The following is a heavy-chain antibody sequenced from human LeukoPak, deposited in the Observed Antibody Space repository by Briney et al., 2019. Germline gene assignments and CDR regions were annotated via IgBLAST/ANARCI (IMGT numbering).Heavy chain of an antibody. CDR2: INPNSGGT. CDR1: GYTFTGYY. D-gene: IGHD3-10*01. Sequence: VASVKVSCKASGYTFTGYYIHWVRQAPGQGLEWMGWINPNSGGTNYAQNFQGRVTMTRDTSISTAYMELSRLRSDDTAVYYCARERKGWFGELTPPNWYYWGQGTLVTVSS. V-gene: IGHV1-2*02. CDR3: ARERKGWFGELTPPNWYY. J-gene: IGHJ4*02.